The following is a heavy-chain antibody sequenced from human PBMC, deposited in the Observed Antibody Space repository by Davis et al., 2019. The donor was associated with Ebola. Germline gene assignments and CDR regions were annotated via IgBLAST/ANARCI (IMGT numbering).Heavy chain of an antibody. D-gene: IGHD3-16*01. CDR1: GGSFSGYY. CDR2: INHSGST. Sequence: MPSETLSLTCAVYGGSFSGYYWSWIRQPPGKGLEWIGEINHSGSTNYNPSLKSRVTISVDTSKNQFSLKLSSVTAADTAVYYCARDTSYWGQGTLVTVSS. CDR3: ARDTSY. J-gene: IGHJ4*02. V-gene: IGHV4-34*01.